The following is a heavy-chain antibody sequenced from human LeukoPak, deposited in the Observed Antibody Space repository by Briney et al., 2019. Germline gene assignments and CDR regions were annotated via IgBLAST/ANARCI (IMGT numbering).Heavy chain of an antibody. Sequence: SQTLSLTCAISGHILSSNSAAWDWVRQSPSRGLEWLGKTFYRSNLYSDYAVSVKGRITINPDTSKNHFSLQLNSVTPEDTAVYYCASEILGSVSTPFDYWGQGTLVTVSS. D-gene: IGHD5/OR15-5a*01. CDR1: GHILSSNSAA. CDR3: ASEILGSVSTPFDY. CDR2: TFYRSNLYS. V-gene: IGHV6-1*01. J-gene: IGHJ4*02.